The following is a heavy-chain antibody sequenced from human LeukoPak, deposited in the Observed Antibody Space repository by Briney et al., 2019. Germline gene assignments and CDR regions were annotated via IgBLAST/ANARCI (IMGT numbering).Heavy chain of an antibody. D-gene: IGHD3-10*01. CDR2: IYYSGST. V-gene: IGHV4-59*01. CDR1: GGSISSYY. CDR3: AGSITMVRGVIPRWAFDI. J-gene: IGHJ3*02. Sequence: SETLSLTCTVSGGSISSYYWSWIRQPPGKGLEWIGCIYYSGSTNYNPSLKSRVTISVDTSKNQFSLKLSSVTAADTAVYYCAGSITMVRGVIPRWAFDIWGQGTMVTVSS.